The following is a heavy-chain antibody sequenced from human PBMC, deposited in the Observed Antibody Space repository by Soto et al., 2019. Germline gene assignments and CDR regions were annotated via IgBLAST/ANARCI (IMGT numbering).Heavy chain of an antibody. D-gene: IGHD4-4*01. CDR2: TYYRSKWYN. J-gene: IGHJ4*02. V-gene: IGHV6-1*01. CDR3: ARDPPDFHSAFDS. Sequence: PSQTLSLTCAISGDSVSSNRAAWKLIRQSPSRGLEWLGRTYYRSKWYNDYAVSVRSRITINPDTSHNQFSLQLNSVTPEDTAVYYCARDPPDFHSAFDSWGQGTLVTVSS. CDR1: GDSVSSNRAA.